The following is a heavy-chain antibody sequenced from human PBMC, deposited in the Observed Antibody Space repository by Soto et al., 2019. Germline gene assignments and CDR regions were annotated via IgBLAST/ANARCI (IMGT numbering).Heavy chain of an antibody. CDR2: IVVGSGNT. Sequence: ASVKVSCKASGFTFTSSAVQWMRQARGQRLEWIGWIVVGSGNTNYAQKFQERVTITRDMSTSTAYMELSSLRSENTAVYYCAAGMVAVAGMGYWGQGTLVTVSS. CDR3: AAGMVAVAGMGY. J-gene: IGHJ4*02. CDR1: GFTFTSSA. V-gene: IGHV1-58*01. D-gene: IGHD6-19*01.